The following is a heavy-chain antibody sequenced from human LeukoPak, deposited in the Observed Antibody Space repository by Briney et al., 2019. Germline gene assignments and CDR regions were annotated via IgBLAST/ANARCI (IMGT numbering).Heavy chain of an antibody. J-gene: IGHJ4*02. CDR1: GYTFTGYY. V-gene: IGHV1-2*02. CDR2: INPNGGGT. Sequence: GASVKVSCKASGYTFTGYYMHWVRQAPGQGLEWMGWINPNGGGTNYAQKFQGRVTMTRDTSISTAYMELSRLRSDDTAVYYCARDEGRYCSGGSCRYPDYWGQGTLVTVSS. D-gene: IGHD2-15*01. CDR3: ARDEGRYCSGGSCRYPDY.